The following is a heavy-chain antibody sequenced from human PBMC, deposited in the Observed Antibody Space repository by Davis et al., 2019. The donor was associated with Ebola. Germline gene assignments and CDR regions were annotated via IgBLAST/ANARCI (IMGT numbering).Heavy chain of an antibody. CDR3: ARSTFLDY. D-gene: IGHD3-16*01. Sequence: GGSLRLSCSASGFTFSSHAMHWVRQAPGKGLEWVAVIWYDGSNKYYADSVKGRFTISRDNSKNTLYLQMNSLGAEDTAVYYCARSTFLDYWGQGTLVTVSS. J-gene: IGHJ4*02. V-gene: IGHV3-30*04. CDR1: GFTFSSHA. CDR2: IWYDGSNK.